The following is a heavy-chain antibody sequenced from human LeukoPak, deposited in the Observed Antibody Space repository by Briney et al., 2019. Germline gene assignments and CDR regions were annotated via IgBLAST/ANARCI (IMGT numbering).Heavy chain of an antibody. V-gene: IGHV3-48*04. J-gene: IGHJ1*01. D-gene: IGHD3-22*01. CDR1: GFTFSSYS. Sequence: PGGPLRLSCAASGFTFSSYSMNWVRQAPGKGLEWVSYISSSSNTIYYADSVKGRFTLSRDNARNSLYLQMNSLRAEDTAVYYCAMYSSANAREFQGWGQGTLVTVSS. CDR2: ISSSSNTI. CDR3: AMYSSANAREFQG.